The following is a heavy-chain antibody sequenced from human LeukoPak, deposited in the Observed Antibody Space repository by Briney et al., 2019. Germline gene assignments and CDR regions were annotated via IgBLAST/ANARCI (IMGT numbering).Heavy chain of an antibody. V-gene: IGHV1-2*02. CDR2: INPNSGGT. Sequence: ASVKVSCKASGYTFTGYYMHWVRQAPGQGREWMGWINPNSGGTNYAQKFQGRVTMTRDTSISTAYMELSRLRSDDTAVYYCARDRGRVDTAMVRSRYYYYYMDVWGKGTTVTVSS. J-gene: IGHJ6*03. CDR3: ARDRGRVDTAMVRSRYYYYYMDV. CDR1: GYTFTGYY. D-gene: IGHD5-18*01.